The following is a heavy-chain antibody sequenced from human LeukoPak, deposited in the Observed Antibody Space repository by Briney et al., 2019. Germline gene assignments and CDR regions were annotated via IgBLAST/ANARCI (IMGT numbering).Heavy chain of an antibody. V-gene: IGHV5-51*01. J-gene: IGHJ4*02. CDR2: IYPSDSDT. D-gene: IGHD6-13*01. Sequence: RGEPLKISCKGSGYSFTNYWIGWVRQMPGKGLEWMGIIYPSDSDTRYSPSFQGQVTISADKSISTAYLQWSSLKASDTAMYYCASPTSTWAYWGQGTLVTVSS. CDR1: GYSFTNYW. CDR3: ASPTSTWAY.